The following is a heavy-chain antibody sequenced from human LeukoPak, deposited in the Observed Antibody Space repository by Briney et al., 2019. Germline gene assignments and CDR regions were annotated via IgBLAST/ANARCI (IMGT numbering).Heavy chain of an antibody. J-gene: IGHJ4*02. CDR2: INHSGST. D-gene: IGHD5-18*01. CDR3: ARREFRYRKNFDY. CDR1: GGSFSGYY. Sequence: SETLSLTCAVYGGSFSGYYWSWIRQPPGKGLEWIGEINHSGSTNYNPPLKSRVTISVDTSKNQFSLKLSSVTAADTAVYYCARREFRYRKNFDYWGQGTLVTVSS. V-gene: IGHV4-34*01.